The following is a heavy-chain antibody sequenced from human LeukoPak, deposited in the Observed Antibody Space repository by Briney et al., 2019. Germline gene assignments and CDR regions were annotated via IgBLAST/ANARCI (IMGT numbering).Heavy chain of an antibody. CDR2: IYSGGST. D-gene: IGHD2-21*02. V-gene: IGHV3-66*01. Sequence: GGSLRLSCAASGFTVSNNYMSWVRQAPGRGLEWVSLIYSGGSTYHADSVRGRFTISRDSSKNTLYLQMNSLRTEDTAVYFCARCAGRDPGYYDYWGQGTLVTVSS. CDR3: ARCAGRDPGYYDY. J-gene: IGHJ4*02. CDR1: GFTVSNNY.